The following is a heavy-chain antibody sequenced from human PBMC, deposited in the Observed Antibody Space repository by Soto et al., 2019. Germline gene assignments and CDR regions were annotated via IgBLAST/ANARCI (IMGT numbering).Heavy chain of an antibody. CDR1: GFIFTNYA. Sequence: GGSLRLSCAASGFIFTNYAMSWVRQAPGKGLEWVSSIRGSGVTTNNADSVQGRFTISRDNSKSTVYLQMNSLRAEDTAIYYCAKFIGDGYSYGFIDNWGQGTLVTVSS. CDR2: IRGSGVTT. CDR3: AKFIGDGYSYGFIDN. V-gene: IGHV3-23*01. J-gene: IGHJ4*02. D-gene: IGHD5-18*01.